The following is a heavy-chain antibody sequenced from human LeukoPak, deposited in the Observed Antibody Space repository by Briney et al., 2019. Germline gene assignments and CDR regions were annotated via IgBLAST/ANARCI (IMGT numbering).Heavy chain of an antibody. CDR2: IRYDGNRK. CDR1: GFSFKNYG. V-gene: IGHV3-30*02. CDR3: VKDSGYDDLYYYYYMDV. Sequence: GGSLRLSCAASGFSFKNYGMHWVRQAPGKGLEWVAFIRYDGNRKYSIESVKGRFTISRDNSKSTLFLQMNSLRTEGTGVYFCVKDSGYDDLYYYYYMDVWGKGATVTVSS. J-gene: IGHJ6*03. D-gene: IGHD1-1*01.